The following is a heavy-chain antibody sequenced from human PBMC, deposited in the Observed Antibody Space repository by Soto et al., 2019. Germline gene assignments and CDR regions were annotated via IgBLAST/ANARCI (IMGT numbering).Heavy chain of an antibody. J-gene: IGHJ4*02. CDR3: AKRRGAGGHFDY. V-gene: IGHV3-23*01. D-gene: IGHD2-15*01. CDR2: VSIGGST. Sequence: DVQLLESGGGLVQPEGSLRLPCTASGYTFSSYPMGWVPQGPGKGLEWVAVVSIGGSTHYADSVRGRFTISRDNSKNTLSLQMNSLTAEDTAVYFCAKRRGAGGHFDYWGQGALVTVSS. CDR1: GYTFSSYP.